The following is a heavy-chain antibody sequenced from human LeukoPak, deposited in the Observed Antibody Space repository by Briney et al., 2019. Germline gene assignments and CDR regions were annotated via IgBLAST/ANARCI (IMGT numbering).Heavy chain of an antibody. Sequence: ASVKVSCKASGYTFTSYDINWVRQATGQGLGWMGWMNPNSGNTGYAQKFQGRVTMTRNTSISTAYMELSSLRSEDTAVYYCARGNHLTGYRYWYFDLWGRGTLVTVSS. D-gene: IGHD3-9*01. J-gene: IGHJ2*01. V-gene: IGHV1-8*01. CDR2: MNPNSGNT. CDR1: GYTFTSYD. CDR3: ARGNHLTGYRYWYFDL.